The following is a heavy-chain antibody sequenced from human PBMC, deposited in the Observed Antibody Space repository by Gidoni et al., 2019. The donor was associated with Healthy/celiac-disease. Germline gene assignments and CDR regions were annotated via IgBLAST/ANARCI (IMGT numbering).Heavy chain of an antibody. CDR3: ARPRQRQSKYYYDSSRGFDY. CDR1: GGSISSSSYY. CDR2: IYYSGST. V-gene: IGHV4-39*01. D-gene: IGHD3-22*01. J-gene: IGHJ4*02. Sequence: QLQLQESGPGLVKPSETLSLTCTVSGGSISSSSYYWGWIRQPPGKGLEWIGSIYYSGSTYYNPSLKSRVTISVDTSKNQFSLKLSSVTAADTAVYYCARPRQRQSKYYYDSSRGFDYWGQGTLVTVSS.